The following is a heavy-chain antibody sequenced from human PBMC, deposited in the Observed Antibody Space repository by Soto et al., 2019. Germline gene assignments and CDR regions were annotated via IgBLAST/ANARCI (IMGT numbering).Heavy chain of an antibody. CDR2: IFYSGSTTY. V-gene: IGHV4-59*11. CDR1: GGSISGHY. CDR3: ARVGSSGWSPDY. J-gene: IGHJ4*02. Sequence: SETLSLTCTVSGGSISGHYWIWIRQPPGEGMEWIGYIFYSGSTTYNNNPSLKSRVSISVDTSKNQFSLSLSSVTAADTAVYYCARVGSSGWSPDYWGQGTLVTVSS. D-gene: IGHD6-19*01.